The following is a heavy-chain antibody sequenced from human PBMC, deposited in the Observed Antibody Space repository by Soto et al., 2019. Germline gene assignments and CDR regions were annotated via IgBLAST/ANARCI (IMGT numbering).Heavy chain of an antibody. Sequence: DGSLRLSCSSSGFTFSSYAMSWVRQSPGKGLEWVSAIPGSGGSTYYAGSVKGRFTISRDNSKNTVYLQMNNLRVEDTAVYYGAKIGTSSSVSLPLVLLDYWGQGALVTVSS. CDR2: IPGSGGST. J-gene: IGHJ4*02. CDR1: GFTFSSYA. V-gene: IGHV3-23*01. CDR3: AKIGTSSSVSLPLVLLDY. D-gene: IGHD6-6*01.